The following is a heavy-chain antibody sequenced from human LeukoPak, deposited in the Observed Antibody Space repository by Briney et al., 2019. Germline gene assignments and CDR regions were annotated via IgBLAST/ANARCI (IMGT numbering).Heavy chain of an antibody. J-gene: IGHJ4*02. CDR2: ISGSGVST. Sequence: SGGSLRLSCVASGFTFNTHPMSWVRQAPGKGLEWVSGISGSGVSTYYTDSVKGRFTISRDNSKNTLYLQMNSLRAEDTAVYYCVKAIGRSGSYPYLFDYWGQGTMVTVSS. CDR3: VKAIGRSGSYPYLFDY. V-gene: IGHV3-23*01. D-gene: IGHD1-26*01. CDR1: GFTFNTHP.